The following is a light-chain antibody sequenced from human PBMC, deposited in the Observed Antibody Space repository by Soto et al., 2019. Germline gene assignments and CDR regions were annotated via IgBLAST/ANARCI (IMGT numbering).Light chain of an antibody. V-gene: IGKV1-33*01. CDR1: QDINKY. CDR2: DAS. Sequence: DIQMTQSPSSLPASVGDRVTITCQASQDINKYLNWYQQKPGKAPKLLIFDASSVETGVPSRFSGSGSGTHFTFTISSLEPEDIATYHCQQYEDLPLTFGGGTRVELK. J-gene: IGKJ4*01. CDR3: QQYEDLPLT.